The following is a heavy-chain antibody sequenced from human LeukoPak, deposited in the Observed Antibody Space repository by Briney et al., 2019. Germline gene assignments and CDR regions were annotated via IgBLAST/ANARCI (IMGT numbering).Heavy chain of an antibody. Sequence: KSSETLSLTCTVSGGSISSGSYYWSWIRQPAGKGLEWIGRIYTRGSTNYNPSLKSRVTISVDTSKNQFSLKLSSVTAADTAVYYCARGVGGYCSGGSCYSEPNWFDPWGQGTLVTVSS. CDR2: IYTRGST. CDR1: GGSISSGSYY. J-gene: IGHJ5*02. D-gene: IGHD2-15*01. CDR3: ARGVGGYCSGGSCYSEPNWFDP. V-gene: IGHV4-61*02.